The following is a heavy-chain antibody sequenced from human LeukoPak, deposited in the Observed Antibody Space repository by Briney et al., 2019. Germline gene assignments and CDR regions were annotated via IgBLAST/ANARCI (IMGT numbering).Heavy chain of an antibody. J-gene: IGHJ3*02. D-gene: IGHD3-22*01. CDR1: GFTFDDYA. CDR2: ISWNSDNL. V-gene: IGHV3-9*03. CDR3: RKGANPWYFDGSGPNHGGSALDI. Sequence: GGSLRLSCAASGFTFDDYAMYWVRHAPGKGLEWVSSISWNSDNLAYTDSVRGRFTVSRDNAENSLFLQMSSLRAEDMAVYYCRKGANPWYFDGSGPNHGGSALDIWGQGTLVTVSS.